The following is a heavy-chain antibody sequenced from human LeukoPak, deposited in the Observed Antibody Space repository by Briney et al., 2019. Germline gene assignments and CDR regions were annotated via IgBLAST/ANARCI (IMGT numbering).Heavy chain of an antibody. J-gene: IGHJ4*02. CDR2: INPNSGGT. Sequence: ASVTVSCKASGYTFTGYYMHWVRQAPGQGLEWMGWINPNSGGTNYAQKFQGRVTMTRDTSISTAYMELSRLRSDDTVVYYCARDPYYYDSSGVWGQGTLVTVSS. CDR3: ARDPYYYDSSGV. D-gene: IGHD3-22*01. V-gene: IGHV1-2*02. CDR1: GYTFTGYY.